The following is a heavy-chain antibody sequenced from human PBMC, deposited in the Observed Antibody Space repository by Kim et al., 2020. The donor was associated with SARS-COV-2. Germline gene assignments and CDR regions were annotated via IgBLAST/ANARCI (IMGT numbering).Heavy chain of an antibody. D-gene: IGHD3-10*01. CDR1: GGSISSSSYY. Sequence: SETLSLTCTVSGGSISSSSYYWGWIRQPPGKGLEWIGSIYYSGSTYYNPSLKSRVTISVDTSKNQFSLKLSSVTAADTAVYYCARHGRGLLWFRASIMDLFDPWGQGTLVTVSS. CDR2: IYYSGST. J-gene: IGHJ5*02. CDR3: ARHGRGLLWFRASIMDLFDP. V-gene: IGHV4-39*01.